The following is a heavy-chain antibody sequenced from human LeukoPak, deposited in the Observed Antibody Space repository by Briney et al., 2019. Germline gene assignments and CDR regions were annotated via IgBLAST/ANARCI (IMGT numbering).Heavy chain of an antibody. V-gene: IGHV4-59*11. CDR2: IYYSGST. CDR1: GGSISSHY. J-gene: IGHJ5*02. CDR3: ARGGVDYDSSGYYSNWFDP. D-gene: IGHD3-22*01. Sequence: SETLSLTCTVSGGSISSHYWSWIRQPPGKGLEWIGYIYYSGSTTYNPSLKSRVTISVDTSKNQFSLKLSSVTAADTAVYYCARGGVDYDSSGYYSNWFDPWGQGTLVTVSP.